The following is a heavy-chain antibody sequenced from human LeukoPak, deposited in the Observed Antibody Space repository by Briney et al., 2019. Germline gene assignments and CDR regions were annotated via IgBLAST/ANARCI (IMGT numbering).Heavy chain of an antibody. V-gene: IGHV1-69*01. CDR3: ARQPCSSTSCYHYYYGMDV. J-gene: IGHJ6*02. CDR1: GGTFSSYA. CDR2: IIPIFGTA. D-gene: IGHD2-2*01. Sequence: SVKVSCKASGGTFSSYAISWVRQAPGQGLEWMGGIIPIFGTANYAQKFQGRVTITADESTSTAYMELSSLRSEDTAVYYCARQPCSSTSCYHYYYGMDVWGQGTTVTVSS.